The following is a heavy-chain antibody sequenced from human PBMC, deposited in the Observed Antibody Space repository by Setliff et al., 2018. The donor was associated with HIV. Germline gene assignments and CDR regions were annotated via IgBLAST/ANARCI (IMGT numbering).Heavy chain of an antibody. V-gene: IGHV4-59*11. J-gene: IGHJ3*02. D-gene: IGHD2-21*02. CDR3: ARDVGVAADI. Sequence: PSETLSLTCTVSGGSISSHYWTWIRQPPGNGLEWIGDIYYTGNTNHNPSLKSRVTISLDTTKNQFSLKLTSVTAADTAVYYCARDVGVAADIWGQGTMVTVSS. CDR1: GGSISSHY. CDR2: IYYTGNT.